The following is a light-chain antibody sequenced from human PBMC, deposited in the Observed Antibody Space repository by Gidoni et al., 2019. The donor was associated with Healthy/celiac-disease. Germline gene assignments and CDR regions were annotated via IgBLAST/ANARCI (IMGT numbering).Light chain of an antibody. Sequence: DIQMTQFPSSLSASVGDRVTITRRASQSISSYLNWYQQKPGKAPKLLIYAASSLQSGVPSRFSGSGAGTDVTLTISRLQPEDFATYYCQQSYSTPFTFSPGTKVDIK. CDR2: AAS. J-gene: IGKJ3*01. V-gene: IGKV1-39*01. CDR3: QQSYSTPFT. CDR1: QSISSY.